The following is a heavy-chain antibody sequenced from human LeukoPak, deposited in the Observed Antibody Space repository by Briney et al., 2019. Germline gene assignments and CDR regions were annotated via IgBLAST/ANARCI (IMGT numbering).Heavy chain of an antibody. Sequence: GGSLRLSCAASGFTFNNFWMGWARQAPGKGLEWVANIKQDGSEKHYVDSVKGRFTISRDNAKNSLYLQMNTLRAEDTAVYYCARGGGSPDYWGQETLVTVSS. CDR1: GFTFNNFW. J-gene: IGHJ4*02. V-gene: IGHV3-7*04. CDR3: ARGGGSPDY. CDR2: IKQDGSEK. D-gene: IGHD1-26*01.